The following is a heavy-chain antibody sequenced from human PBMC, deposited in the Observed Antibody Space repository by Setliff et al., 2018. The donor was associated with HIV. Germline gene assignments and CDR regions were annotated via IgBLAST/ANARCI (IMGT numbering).Heavy chain of an antibody. CDR2: IDYSGGT. CDR3: VRHTRDTSLAHYYYYIDV. V-gene: IGHV4-39*01. CDR1: SGSISSGTYY. J-gene: IGHJ6*03. Sequence: PSETLSLTCTVSSGSISSGTYYWCWIRQYPGKGLEWIGYIDYSGGTNYNPSLKSRVSISVDTSKNQSSLNVNSVTAPDTAVYYCVRHTRDTSLAHYYYYIDVWGKGTTVTVSS. D-gene: IGHD5-18*01.